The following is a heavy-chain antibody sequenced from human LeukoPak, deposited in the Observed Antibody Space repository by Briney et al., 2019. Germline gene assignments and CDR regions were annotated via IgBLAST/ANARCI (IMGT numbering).Heavy chain of an antibody. J-gene: IGHJ4*02. Sequence: PGGSLRLSCAASGFTFSSYAMSWVRQAPGKGLEWVSAISGSGGSTYYADSVKGRFTISRDNSKNTLYLQMNSLRAEDTAVYYCAKVGMIVVVGPYYFDYWGQGTLVTVSS. D-gene: IGHD3-22*01. V-gene: IGHV3-23*01. CDR1: GFTFSSYA. CDR2: ISGSGGST. CDR3: AKVGMIVVVGPYYFDY.